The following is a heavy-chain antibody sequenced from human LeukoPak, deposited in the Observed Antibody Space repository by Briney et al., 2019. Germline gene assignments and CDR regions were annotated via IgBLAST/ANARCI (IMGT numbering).Heavy chain of an antibody. D-gene: IGHD5-24*01. V-gene: IGHV3-53*01. CDR2: IYGGGNI. CDR1: RFTFNSYA. CDR3: ARGAGYNYPYYFDY. Sequence: GGSLRLSCAASRFTFNSYAMSWVRQAPGKGLEWVSVIYGGGNIYYADSVKGRFTISRDNSKNTLYLQMNSLRAEDTAVYYCARGAGYNYPYYFDYWGQGTLVTVSS. J-gene: IGHJ4*02.